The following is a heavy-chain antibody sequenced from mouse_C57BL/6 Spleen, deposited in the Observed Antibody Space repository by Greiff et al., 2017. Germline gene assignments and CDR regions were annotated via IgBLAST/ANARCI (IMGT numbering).Heavy chain of an antibody. Sequence: EVKLVESGGGLVQPGGSMKLSCVASGFTFSNYWMNWVRQSPEKGLEWVAQIRLKSDNYATHYAESVKGRFTISRDDSKSSVYLQMNNLRAEDTGIYYCTVIYDGHYGRGYWGQGTTLTVSS. V-gene: IGHV6-3*01. CDR3: TVIYDGHYGRGY. CDR2: IRLKSDNYAT. CDR1: GFTFSNYW. D-gene: IGHD2-3*01. J-gene: IGHJ2*01.